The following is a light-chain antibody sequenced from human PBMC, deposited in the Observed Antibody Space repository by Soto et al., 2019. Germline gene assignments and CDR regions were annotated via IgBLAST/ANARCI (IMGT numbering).Light chain of an antibody. CDR3: QSYDSTLSARYV. CDR2: ANI. V-gene: IGLV1-40*01. Sequence: ALTQPPSVSGAPGQRVTISCTRSSSNIGAGYDVHWYQQRPGAAPKLLISANINRPSGVPDRFSGSKSGTSASLAITGLQADDEGDYYCQSYDSTLSARYVFGTGTKVTVL. J-gene: IGLJ1*01. CDR1: SSNIGAGYD.